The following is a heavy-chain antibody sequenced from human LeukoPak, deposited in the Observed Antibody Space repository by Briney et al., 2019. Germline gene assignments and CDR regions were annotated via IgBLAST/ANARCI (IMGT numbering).Heavy chain of an antibody. CDR2: IYHSGST. CDR3: ARSEEQWLVAGGWFDP. J-gene: IGHJ5*02. V-gene: IGHV4-59*01. Sequence: SETLSLTCTVSGGSISSYYWSWIRQPPGKGLEWIGYIYHSGSTNYNPSLKSRVTISVDTSKNQFSLKLSSVTAADTAVYYCARSEEQWLVAGGWFDPWGQGTLVTVSS. CDR1: GGSISSYY. D-gene: IGHD6-19*01.